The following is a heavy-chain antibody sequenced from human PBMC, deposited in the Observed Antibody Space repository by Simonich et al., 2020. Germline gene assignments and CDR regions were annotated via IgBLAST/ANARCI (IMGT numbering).Heavy chain of an antibody. CDR2: IYYSGGT. D-gene: IGHD1-26*01. V-gene: IGHV4-59*08. CDR1: GGSISSYY. Sequence: QVRLQESGPGLVKPSETLSLTCTVSGGSISSYYWSWIRQPPGKGLGWIGYIYYSGGTNYNPSLKSRVTISVDTSKNQFSLKLSSVTAADTAVYYCARSLGYYYYYYGMDVWGQGTTVTVSS. CDR3: ARSLGYYYYYYGMDV. J-gene: IGHJ6*02.